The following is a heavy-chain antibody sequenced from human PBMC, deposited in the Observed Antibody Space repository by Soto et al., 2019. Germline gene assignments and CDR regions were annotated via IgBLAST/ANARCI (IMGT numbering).Heavy chain of an antibody. J-gene: IGHJ6*02. D-gene: IGHD4-4*01. CDR3: ATTVTAYYYYGMDV. CDR2: ISAYNGNT. V-gene: IGHV1-18*04. Sequence: ASVKVSCKASGYTFTGYYVHWVRQAPGQGLEWMGWISAYNGNTNYAQKLQGRVTMTTDTSTSTAYMELRSLRSDDTAVYYCATTVTAYYYYGMDVWGQGTTVTVSS. CDR1: GYTFTGYY.